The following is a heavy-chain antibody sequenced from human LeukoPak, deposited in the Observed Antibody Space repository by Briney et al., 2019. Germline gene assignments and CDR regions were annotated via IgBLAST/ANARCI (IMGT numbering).Heavy chain of an antibody. CDR2: ISSLSGTI. J-gene: IGHJ4*02. Sequence: GGSLRLSCVASGFTFSSYSMNWVRQAPGEGLEWVSYISSLSGTIYYADSVKGRFTISRDNAKNSLYLQMNSLRAEDTAVYYCATSFGPVIAAAGTGADWGQGTLVTVSS. D-gene: IGHD6-13*01. V-gene: IGHV3-48*01. CDR3: ATSFGPVIAAAGTGAD. CDR1: GFTFSSYS.